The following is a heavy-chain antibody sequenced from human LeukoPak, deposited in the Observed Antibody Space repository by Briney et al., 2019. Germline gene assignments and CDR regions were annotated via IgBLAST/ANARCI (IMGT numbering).Heavy chain of an antibody. CDR2: IYTGDSDT. V-gene: IGHV5-51*01. CDR1: GSPLTSFS. D-gene: IGHD6-6*01. CDR3: ARLSSSIAAHWAFDI. J-gene: IGHJ3*02. Sequence: GGPLHISGQSPGSPLTSFSIGGGPQMPGRGRGGMGIIYTGDSDTRYSPSFQGQVTISVDKSISTAYLQLSSLMASDTAVYYCARLSSSIAAHWAFDIWGQGTMVTVSS.